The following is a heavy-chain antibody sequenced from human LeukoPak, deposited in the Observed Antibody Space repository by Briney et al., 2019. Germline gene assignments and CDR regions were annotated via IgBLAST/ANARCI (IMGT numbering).Heavy chain of an antibody. CDR2: ISSSSSTI. Sequence: PGGSLRLSCAASGFTFSSYSMNWVRQAPGKGLEWVSYISSSSSTIYYADSVKGRFTISRDNAKNSLYLQMNSLRAEDTAVYYCARDPLVRRDTCNSFDPWGQGTLVTVSS. D-gene: IGHD3-10*01. V-gene: IGHV3-48*01. CDR1: GFTFSSYS. J-gene: IGHJ5*02. CDR3: ARDPLVRRDTCNSFDP.